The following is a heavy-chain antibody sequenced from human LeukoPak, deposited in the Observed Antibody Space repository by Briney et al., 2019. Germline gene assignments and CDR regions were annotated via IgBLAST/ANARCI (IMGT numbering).Heavy chain of an antibody. Sequence: SETLSLTCTVSGDSISTSNSYWGWIRQPPGKGLEWIGYIYYSGSTNYNPSLKSRVTISVDTSKNQFSLKLSSVTAADTAVYYCARAKRAAGRLTYYYYYYMDVWGKGTTVTVSS. V-gene: IGHV4-61*05. J-gene: IGHJ6*03. CDR3: ARAKRAAGRLTYYYYYYMDV. CDR1: GDSISTSNSY. D-gene: IGHD6-13*01. CDR2: IYYSGST.